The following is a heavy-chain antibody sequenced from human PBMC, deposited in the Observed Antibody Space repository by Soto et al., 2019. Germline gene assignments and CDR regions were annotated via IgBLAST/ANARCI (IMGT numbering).Heavy chain of an antibody. Sequence: EVQLAESGGGLGQPGGSLRLSCAASGFTFSSYEMNWVRQAPGKGLEWISYISTSGSSKYYADSVMGRFTISRDNAKNSLYLQMNSLRAEDTAVYYCARVRDGYRGYFDSWGQGTLVTVSS. CDR1: GFTFSSYE. CDR2: ISTSGSSK. V-gene: IGHV3-48*03. J-gene: IGHJ4*02. CDR3: ARVRDGYRGYFDS. D-gene: IGHD5-18*01.